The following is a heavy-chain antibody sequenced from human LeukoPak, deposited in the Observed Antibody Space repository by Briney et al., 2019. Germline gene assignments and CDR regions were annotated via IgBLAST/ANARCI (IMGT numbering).Heavy chain of an antibody. Sequence: SETLSLTCAVYGGSFSSYYWGWIRQPPGKGLEWIGSIYYSGSTYYNPSLKSRVTISVDTSKNQFSLKLSSVTAADTAVYYCARPALPRGTYYYDSSGYGVDYWGQGTLVTVSS. CDR1: GGSFSSYY. V-gene: IGHV4-39*01. CDR3: ARPALPRGTYYYDSSGYGVDY. J-gene: IGHJ4*02. CDR2: IYYSGST. D-gene: IGHD3-22*01.